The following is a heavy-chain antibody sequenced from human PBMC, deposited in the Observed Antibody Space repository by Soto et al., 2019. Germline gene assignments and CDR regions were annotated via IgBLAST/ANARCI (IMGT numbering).Heavy chain of an antibody. J-gene: IGHJ5*02. Sequence: HITLKKSGPTLVKPTQTLTLTCTFSGFSLSTSGVGVGWIRQPPGKALEWLALIYWNDYKRYSPSLKSRLTITKDTSKNQVVLTRTNMDPVDTDTYYCAHVYSPNWFYPWGQGTLVTVSS. CDR3: AHVYSPNWFYP. CDR2: IYWNDYK. D-gene: IGHD6-13*01. CDR1: GFSLSTSGVG. V-gene: IGHV2-5*01.